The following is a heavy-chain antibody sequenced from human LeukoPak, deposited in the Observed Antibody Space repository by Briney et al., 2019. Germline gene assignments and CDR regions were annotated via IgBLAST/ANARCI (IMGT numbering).Heavy chain of an antibody. CDR2: IIPIVGTA. V-gene: IGHV1-69*05. CDR3: ARARIHCSSTSCPLTPDGWFDP. Sequence: SVTVSCKASGGTFSSYAISWVRQAPGQGLEWMGGIIPIVGTANYAQKFQGRVTITTDESTSTAYMELSSLRAQDTAVSYCARARIHCSSTSCPLTPDGWFDPWGQGTLVTVSS. CDR1: GGTFSSYA. J-gene: IGHJ5*02. D-gene: IGHD2-2*01.